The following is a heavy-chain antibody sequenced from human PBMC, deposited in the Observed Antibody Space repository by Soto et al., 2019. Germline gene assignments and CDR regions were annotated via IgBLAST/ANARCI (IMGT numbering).Heavy chain of an antibody. Sequence: QVQLQQWGAGLLKPSETLSLTCAVYGGSFSVYYWSWIRQPPGKGLEWIGEINQSGSTNYNASLKSRVTISVDTSNNQFSLDLSSVTAADTAVYYCARGPDYFGSFVPWGPGTLVTVSS. CDR3: ARGPDYFGSFVP. V-gene: IGHV4-34*01. CDR1: GGSFSVYY. CDR2: INQSGST. D-gene: IGHD3-10*01. J-gene: IGHJ5*02.